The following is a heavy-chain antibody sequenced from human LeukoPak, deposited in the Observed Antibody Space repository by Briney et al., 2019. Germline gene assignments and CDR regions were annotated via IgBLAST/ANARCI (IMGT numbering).Heavy chain of an antibody. CDR2: ISSSSSTI. J-gene: IGHJ4*02. CDR3: ARDPGTAAAGVFDY. CDR1: GFTFSSYS. Sequence: GGSLRLSCAASGFTFSSYSMNWVRQAPGKGLEWVSYISSSSSTIYYADSVKGRFTISRDNAKNSLYLQMNSLRAEDTAVYYCARDPGTAAAGVFDYWGQGTLVTVSS. V-gene: IGHV3-48*01. D-gene: IGHD6-13*01.